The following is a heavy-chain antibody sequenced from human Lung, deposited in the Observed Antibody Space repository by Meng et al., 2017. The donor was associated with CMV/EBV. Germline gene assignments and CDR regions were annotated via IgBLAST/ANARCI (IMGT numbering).Heavy chain of an antibody. CDR3: ARDPYATGWAG. Sequence: QMQLQESGPGLVKPSGTLSLTCAVSGGSISISTWWSWVRQPPGKVLKWSGEIDHSGGTNYNPSLRGRVTISLDKSKNQFSLTLRSVTAADTAVYYCARDPYATGWAGWGQGTLVTVSS. CDR2: IDHSGGT. J-gene: IGHJ4*02. CDR1: GGSISISTW. V-gene: IGHV4-4*02. D-gene: IGHD6-19*01.